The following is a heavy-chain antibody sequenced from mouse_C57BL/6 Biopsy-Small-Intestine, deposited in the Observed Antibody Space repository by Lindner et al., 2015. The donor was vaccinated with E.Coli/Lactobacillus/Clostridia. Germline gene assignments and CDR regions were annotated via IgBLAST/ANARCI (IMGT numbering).Heavy chain of an antibody. CDR3: ARPYYGAFDY. CDR1: GYTFTIYD. Sequence: VQLQESGAELARPGASVKLSCKASGYTFTIYDINWVKQRPGQGLEWIGWIYPRDGSSKYNEKFKGKATLTVDTSSSTAYMELHSLTSEDSAVYFCARPYYGAFDYWGQGTTLTVSS. J-gene: IGHJ2*01. D-gene: IGHD1-1*01. CDR2: IYPRDGSS. V-gene: IGHV1-85*01.